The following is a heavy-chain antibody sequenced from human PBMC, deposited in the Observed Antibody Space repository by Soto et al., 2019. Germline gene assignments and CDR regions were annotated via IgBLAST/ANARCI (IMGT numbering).Heavy chain of an antibody. D-gene: IGHD6-6*01. CDR2: ISAYNGNT. Sequence: QVQLVQSGAEVKKPGASVKVSCKASGYTFTSYGISWVRQAPGQGLEWMGWISAYNGNTNYAQKLQGRGTMTTDTATGTAYLELRSLRSDDTAVYYCARVLGYSSSSGGFGDDYWGQGTLVTVSS. CDR3: ARVLGYSSSSGGFGDDY. CDR1: GYTFTSYG. J-gene: IGHJ4*02. V-gene: IGHV1-18*04.